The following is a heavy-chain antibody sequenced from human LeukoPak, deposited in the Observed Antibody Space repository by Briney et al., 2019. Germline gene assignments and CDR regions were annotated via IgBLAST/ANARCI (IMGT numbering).Heavy chain of an antibody. J-gene: IGHJ4*02. D-gene: IGHD6-6*01. CDR1: GFTFDDYA. CDR3: AKDIGYSSSGADY. V-gene: IGHV3-9*01. Sequence: GGSLRLSCAASGFTFDDYAMRWVRQAPGKGLEWVSGISWNSGSIGYADSVKGRFTISRDNAKNSLYLQMNSLRAEDTALYYCAKDIGYSSSGADYWGQGTLVTVSS. CDR2: ISWNSGSI.